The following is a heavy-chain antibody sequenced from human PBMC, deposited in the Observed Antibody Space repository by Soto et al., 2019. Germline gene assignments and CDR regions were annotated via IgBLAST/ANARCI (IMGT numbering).Heavy chain of an antibody. Sequence: GGSLRLSCAASGFTFSSYAMHWVRQAPGKGLEWVAVISYDGSNKYYADSVKGRFTISRDNSKNTLYLQMNSLRAEDTAVYYCARGETTVTTILTGYYDAWGQGTLVTVSS. CDR1: GFTFSSYA. D-gene: IGHD3-9*01. CDR3: ARGETTVTTILTGYYDA. CDR2: ISYDGSNK. V-gene: IGHV3-30-3*01. J-gene: IGHJ5*02.